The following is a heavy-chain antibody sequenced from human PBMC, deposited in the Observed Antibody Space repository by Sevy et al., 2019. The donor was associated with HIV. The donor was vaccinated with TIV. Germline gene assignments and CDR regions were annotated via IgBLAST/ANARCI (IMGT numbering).Heavy chain of an antibody. V-gene: IGHV1-46*01. J-gene: IGHJ4*02. CDR2: IDPSAGNA. CDR1: GDTFTNDY. Sequence: ASVKVSCKPSGDTFTNDYMHWVRQAPGQGLEWMGIIDPSAGNASYAEKFQGRVTMAWDTSTSTLYMDLSSLRSEDTAVYYCVRADPAQHFDSWGQGTRVTVSS. CDR3: VRADPAQHFDS.